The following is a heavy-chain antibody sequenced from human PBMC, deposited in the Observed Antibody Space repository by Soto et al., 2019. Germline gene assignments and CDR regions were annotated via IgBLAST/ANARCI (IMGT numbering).Heavy chain of an antibody. J-gene: IGHJ6*02. CDR2: INHSGST. D-gene: IGHD6-6*01. V-gene: IGHV4-34*01. Sequence: SETLSLTCAVYGGSFSGYYWSWIRQPPGNGLEWIGEINHSGSTNYNPSLKSRVTISVDTSKNQFSLKLSSVTAADTAVYYCARLPYSSSSYNYYYYYYGMDVWGQGTTVTVSS. CDR1: GGSFSGYY. CDR3: ARLPYSSSSYNYYYYYYGMDV.